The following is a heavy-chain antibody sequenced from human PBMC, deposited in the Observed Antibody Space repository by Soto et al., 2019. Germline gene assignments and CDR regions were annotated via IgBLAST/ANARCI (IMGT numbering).Heavy chain of an antibody. J-gene: IGHJ4*02. D-gene: IGHD3-10*01. CDR3: ARDVTRVWFGELL. Sequence: GGSLRLSCAASGFTFSSYSMNWVRQAPGKGLEWVSYISSSSTIYYADSVKGRFTISRDNAKNSLYLQMNSLRAEDTAVYYCARDVTRVWFGELLWGQGTLVTAPQ. CDR1: GFTFSSYS. CDR2: ISSSSTI. V-gene: IGHV3-48*01.